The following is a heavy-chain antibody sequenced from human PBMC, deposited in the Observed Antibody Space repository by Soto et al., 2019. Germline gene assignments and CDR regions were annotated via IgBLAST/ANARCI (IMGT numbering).Heavy chain of an antibody. Sequence: SVKVSCKASGGTFSSYAISWVRQASGRGLEWMGGIIPISGTTNYAQKLQGRVTITADESTNTAHVELSSLRSEDTAVYYCARTGPYYDSRGPLGYGMDVWGQGTTVTVSS. CDR3: ARTGPYYDSRGPLGYGMDV. J-gene: IGHJ6*02. D-gene: IGHD3-22*01. CDR1: GGTFSSYA. CDR2: IIPISGTT. V-gene: IGHV1-69*13.